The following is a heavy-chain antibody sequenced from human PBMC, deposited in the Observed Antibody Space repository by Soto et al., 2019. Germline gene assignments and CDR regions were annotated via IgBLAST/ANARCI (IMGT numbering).Heavy chain of an antibody. D-gene: IGHD1-20*01. J-gene: IGHJ4*02. CDR2: INAGNGNT. CDR3: AREKITGIFDY. Sequence: ASVKVSCKASGYTFTSYDMNWVRQAPGQRLEWMGWINAGNGNTKYSQKLQGRVTITRDTSASTAYMELSSLRSEDTAVYYCAREKITGIFDYGGQGTLVTVSS. CDR1: GYTFTSYD. V-gene: IGHV1-3*01.